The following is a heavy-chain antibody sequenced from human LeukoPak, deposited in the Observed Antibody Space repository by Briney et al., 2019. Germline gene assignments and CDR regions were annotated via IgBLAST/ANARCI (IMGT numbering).Heavy chain of an antibody. Sequence: YPSETLSLTCTVSGGSISSYYWSWIRQPAGKGLEWIGRIYASGSTNYNPSLKSRVTISVDKSKNQFSLKLSSVTAADTAVYYCAGAHCGGDCYSGRAFDIWGQGTMVTVSS. CDR2: IYASGST. V-gene: IGHV4-4*07. CDR3: AGAHCGGDCYSGRAFDI. D-gene: IGHD2-21*02. J-gene: IGHJ3*02. CDR1: GGSISSYY.